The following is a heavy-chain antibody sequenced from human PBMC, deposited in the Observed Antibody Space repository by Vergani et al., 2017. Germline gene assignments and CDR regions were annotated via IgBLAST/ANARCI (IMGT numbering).Heavy chain of an antibody. CDR3: ARDTPFAQYLRFLELPEKTYYYYGMDV. CDR1: GGTFSSYT. Sequence: QVQLVQSGAEVKKPGSSVKVSCKASGGTFSSYTISWVRQAPGQGLEWMGRIIPILGIANYAQKFQGRVTITADKSTSTAYMELSSLRSEDTAVYYCARDTPFAQYLRFLELPEKTYYYYGMDVWGQGTTVTVSS. D-gene: IGHD3-3*01. J-gene: IGHJ6*02. V-gene: IGHV1-69*08. CDR2: IIPILGIA.